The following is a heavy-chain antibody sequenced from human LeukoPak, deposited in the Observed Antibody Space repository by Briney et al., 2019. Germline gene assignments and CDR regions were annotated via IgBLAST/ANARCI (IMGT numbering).Heavy chain of an antibody. J-gene: IGHJ4*02. CDR3: ATERARGSVTAGLAY. CDR1: GFTFSNYW. D-gene: IGHD3-16*01. Sequence: PGGSLRLSCAASGFTFSNYWTSWARQAPGKGLEWVANIKHDGREKFYVDSVKGRFTISRDNAKNSLYLQMNSLRVEDTAVYYCATERARGSVTAGLAYWGQGTLVTVSS. V-gene: IGHV3-7*01. CDR2: IKHDGREK.